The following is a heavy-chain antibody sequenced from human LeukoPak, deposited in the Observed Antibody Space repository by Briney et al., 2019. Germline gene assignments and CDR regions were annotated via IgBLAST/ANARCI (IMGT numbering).Heavy chain of an antibody. Sequence: GGSLRLSCAAAGFTVSSNYMSWVRQAPGKGLEWVSIISTDGTTYSADSVKGRFTMPRDNSKNTLYLQMNGLGVEDTAVYYCAKDRASGSSNTYYYGMDVWGQGTTVTVSS. CDR2: ISTDGTT. J-gene: IGHJ6*02. D-gene: IGHD3-10*01. CDR3: AKDRASGSSNTYYYGMDV. CDR1: GFTVSSNY. V-gene: IGHV3-66*01.